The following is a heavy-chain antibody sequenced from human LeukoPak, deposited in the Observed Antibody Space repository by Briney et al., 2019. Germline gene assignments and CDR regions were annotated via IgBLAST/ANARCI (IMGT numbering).Heavy chain of an antibody. CDR1: GGTFSSYA. D-gene: IGHD6-13*01. CDR3: ARGESLGQQLVPDAFDI. CDR2: IIPIFGTA. Sequence: ASVTVSCKAPGGTFSSYAISWVRQAPGQGLEWMGGIIPIFGTANYAQKFQGRVTITADKSTSTAYMELSSLRSEDTAVYYCARGESLGQQLVPDAFDIWGQGTMVTVSS. J-gene: IGHJ3*02. V-gene: IGHV1-69*06.